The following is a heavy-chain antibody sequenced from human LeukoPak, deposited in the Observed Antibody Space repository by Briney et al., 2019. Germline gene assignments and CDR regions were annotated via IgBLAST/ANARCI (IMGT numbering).Heavy chain of an antibody. CDR3: AREGAVPGIDP. J-gene: IGHJ5*02. CDR1: GYSITSGFS. CDR2: ISHSGST. D-gene: IGHD3-16*01. Sequence: PSDTLSLTCAVFGYSITSGFSWGWIRQPPGKGLEWIGTISHSGSTDYKSTLESRLTISMDTSKNQFSLRLTSVTAADTAVYYCAREGAVPGIDPWGQGTLVTVSS. V-gene: IGHV4-38-2*02.